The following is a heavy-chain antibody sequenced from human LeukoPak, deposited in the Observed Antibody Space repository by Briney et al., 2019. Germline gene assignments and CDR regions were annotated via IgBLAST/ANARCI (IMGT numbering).Heavy chain of an antibody. CDR3: ARLQNYYDNSDYYYDWFDP. Sequence: SETLSLTCTVSGGSITGYYWSWIRQPPGKGLEWIGYIYYTGSTNYNPSLRSRVTISVDTSKNQFSLKLSSLTAADTAVYYCARLQNYYDNSDYYYDWFDPWGQGTLVTVSS. CDR1: GGSITGYY. CDR2: IYYTGST. V-gene: IGHV4-59*01. D-gene: IGHD3-22*01. J-gene: IGHJ5*02.